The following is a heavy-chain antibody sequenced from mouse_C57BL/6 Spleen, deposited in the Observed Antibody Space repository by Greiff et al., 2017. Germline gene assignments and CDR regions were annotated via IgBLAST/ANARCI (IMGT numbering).Heavy chain of an antibody. Sequence: EVQLVESGGGLVQPKGSLKLSCAASGFTFTTYAMHWVRQAPGQGLEWVARIRTKSSNYATYYADSVKDRFTISRDGSQSMLYLQMNNMKTEDTAVYYCVRDGADAMDYWGQGTSVTVSS. V-gene: IGHV10-3*01. CDR1: GFTFTTYA. CDR2: IRTKSSNYAT. J-gene: IGHJ4*01. CDR3: VRDGADAMDY.